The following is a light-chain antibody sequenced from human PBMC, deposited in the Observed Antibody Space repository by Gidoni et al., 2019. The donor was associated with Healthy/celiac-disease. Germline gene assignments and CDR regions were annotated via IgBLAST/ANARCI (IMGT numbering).Light chain of an antibody. V-gene: IGKV1-33*01. CDR3: QQYDNLLT. CDR2: DAS. Sequence: DIQMTQSPSSLSASVGDRVTITSQASQDISNYLNWYQQKPGKDPKLLIYDASKLETGVPSRFSGSGSGTDFTFTISSLQPEDIATYYCQQYDNLLTFGGGTKVEIK. CDR1: QDISNY. J-gene: IGKJ4*01.